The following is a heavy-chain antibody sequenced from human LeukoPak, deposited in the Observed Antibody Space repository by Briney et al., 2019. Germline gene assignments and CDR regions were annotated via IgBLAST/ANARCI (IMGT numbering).Heavy chain of an antibody. CDR3: ARNDWSGYFYFDY. CDR1: GYTFTGYY. J-gene: IGHJ4*02. D-gene: IGHD3-3*01. Sequence: ASVKVSCKASGYTFTGYYMHWVRQSPGQGLEWMGWINPNSGGTNYAQKFQGRVTMTRDTSISTAYMELSRLRSDDTAVYYCARNDWSGYFYFDYWGQGTLVTVSS. CDR2: INPNSGGT. V-gene: IGHV1-2*02.